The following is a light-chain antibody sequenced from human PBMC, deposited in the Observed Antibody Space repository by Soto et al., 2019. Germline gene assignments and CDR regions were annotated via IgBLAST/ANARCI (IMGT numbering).Light chain of an antibody. J-gene: IGLJ3*02. Sequence: QSVLTQPPSASGTPGQTVSISCSGTSSNMRTNTVNWYQHLPGTAPKLIIYSNDQRPSGVPDRFSASKSGTSASLAINGLQSADEAVYYCVTWDDSLAWVFGGGTQLTVL. V-gene: IGLV1-44*01. CDR1: SSNMRTNT. CDR3: VTWDDSLAWV. CDR2: SND.